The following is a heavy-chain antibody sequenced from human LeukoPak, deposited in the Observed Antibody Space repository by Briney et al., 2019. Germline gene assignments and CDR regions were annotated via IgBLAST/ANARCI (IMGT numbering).Heavy chain of an antibody. CDR2: IYTSGST. CDR3: ARYQSDEGSFDY. Sequence: SQALSLTCTVSGGSISSGSYYWSWIRQPAGKGLEWIGRIYTSGSTNYNPSLKSRVTISVDTSKNQFSLKLSSVTAADTAVYYCARYQSDEGSFDYWGQGTLVTVSS. J-gene: IGHJ4*02. CDR1: GGSISSGSYY. D-gene: IGHD2-2*01. V-gene: IGHV4-61*02.